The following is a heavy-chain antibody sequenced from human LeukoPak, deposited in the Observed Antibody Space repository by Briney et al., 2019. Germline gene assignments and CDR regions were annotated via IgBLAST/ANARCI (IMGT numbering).Heavy chain of an antibody. CDR2: IYSGGST. CDR1: GLTLSGNY. CDR3: ATIDGYSYGRSYYYGMDV. V-gene: IGHV3-66*01. J-gene: IGHJ6*02. Sequence: GGSLRLSCAPSGLTLSGNYMSWVRQAPGKGREWVSVIYSGGSTYYAESVKGSFTISRDNSKNTLYLKMNSLRAEDTAVYYCATIDGYSYGRSYYYGMDVWGQGTTVTVSS. D-gene: IGHD5-18*01.